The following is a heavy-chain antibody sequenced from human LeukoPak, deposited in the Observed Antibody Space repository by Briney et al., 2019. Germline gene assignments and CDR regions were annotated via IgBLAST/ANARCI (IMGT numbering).Heavy chain of an antibody. V-gene: IGHV5-51*01. Sequence: GESLKISCKGSGYSFASYWIGWVRQMPGKGLEWMGIIYPGDSDTRYSPSFQGQVTISADKSISTAYLQWSSLKASDTAMYYCAGQWEPYDFWGGYYHYYYGMDVWGQGTTVTVSS. D-gene: IGHD3-3*01. CDR1: GYSFASYW. J-gene: IGHJ6*02. CDR2: IYPGDSDT. CDR3: AGQWEPYDFWGGYYHYYYGMDV.